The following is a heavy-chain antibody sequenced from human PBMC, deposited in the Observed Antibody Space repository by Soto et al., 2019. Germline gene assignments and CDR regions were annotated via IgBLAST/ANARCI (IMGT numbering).Heavy chain of an antibody. CDR2: IYYSGST. J-gene: IGHJ5*02. D-gene: IGHD2-15*01. Sequence: SETLSLTCTVSGGSISSSSHYWGWIRQPPGKGLEWIGSIYYSGSTYYNPSLKSRVTISVDTSKNQFSLKLSSVTAADTAVYYCARRVAATPNWFDPWGQGTLVTVSS. V-gene: IGHV4-39*01. CDR1: GGSISSSSHY. CDR3: ARRVAATPNWFDP.